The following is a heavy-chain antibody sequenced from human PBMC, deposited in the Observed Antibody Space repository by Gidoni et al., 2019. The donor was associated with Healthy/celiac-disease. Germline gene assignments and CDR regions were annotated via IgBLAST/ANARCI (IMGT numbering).Heavy chain of an antibody. Sequence: EVQLLESGGGLVQPGGSLSLSCAASGFTFRSYAMSWVRQAPGKGLEWVSAISGSGGSTYYADSVKGRFTISRDNSKNTLYLQMNSLRAEDTAVYYCAKELNLLWFGELLGYFDYWGQGTLVTVSS. CDR2: ISGSGGST. V-gene: IGHV3-23*01. J-gene: IGHJ4*02. D-gene: IGHD3-10*01. CDR1: GFTFRSYA. CDR3: AKELNLLWFGELLGYFDY.